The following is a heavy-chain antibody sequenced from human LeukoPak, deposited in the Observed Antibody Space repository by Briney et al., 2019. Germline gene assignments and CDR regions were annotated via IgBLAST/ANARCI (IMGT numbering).Heavy chain of an antibody. CDR1: GGSISSGSYY. CDR2: IYYSGST. D-gene: IGHD6-19*01. J-gene: IGHJ4*02. CDR3: ARRAYSSGRIDC. V-gene: IGHV4-39*01. Sequence: SETLSLTCTVSGGSISSGSYYWGWIRQPPGKGLEWIGSIYYSGSTYYNPSLKSRVIISVDTSKNQFSLKLTSVTAADTAVYYCARRAYSSGRIDCWGQGTLVTVSS.